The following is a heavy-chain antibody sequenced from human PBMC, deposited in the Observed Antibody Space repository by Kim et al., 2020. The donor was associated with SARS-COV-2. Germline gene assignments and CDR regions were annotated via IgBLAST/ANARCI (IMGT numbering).Heavy chain of an antibody. Sequence: GGPLRLSCAASGFTFSSYSMNWVRQPPGKGLEWVASIIRSSSYIYYADLVKGRFTISRANAKNSMYLQRNSLRAEDTAMDYCATLGVVVAVTEKWFDPWGQGTLVTVSS. V-gene: IGHV3-21*01. CDR1: GFTFSSYS. CDR3: ATLGVVVAVTEKWFDP. J-gene: IGHJ5*02. D-gene: IGHD2-15*01. CDR2: IIRSSSYI.